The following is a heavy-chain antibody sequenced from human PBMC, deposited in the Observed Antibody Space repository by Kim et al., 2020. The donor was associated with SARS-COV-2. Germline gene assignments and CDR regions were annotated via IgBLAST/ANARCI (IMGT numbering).Heavy chain of an antibody. CDR2: INSDGSST. J-gene: IGHJ5*02. CDR3: ARDHDTYYDILTGYSGYNWFDP. V-gene: IGHV3-74*01. Sequence: GGSLRLSCAASGFTFSSYWMHWVRQAPGKGLVWVSRINSDGSSTSYADSVKGRFTISRDNAKNTLYLQMNSLRAEDTAVYYCARDHDTYYDILTGYSGYNWFDPWGQGTLVTVSS. CDR1: GFTFSSYW. D-gene: IGHD3-9*01.